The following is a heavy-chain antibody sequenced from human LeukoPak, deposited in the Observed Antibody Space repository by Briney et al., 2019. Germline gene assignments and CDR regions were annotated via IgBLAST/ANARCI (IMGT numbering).Heavy chain of an antibody. Sequence: GSLRLSCAARGFPFSSFAMVWGRQAPGKGLEWVSALSGPATRAIYADSVRGRLTISRDHLKNTLYLQMNSRRVEELAVIHCAKCRGGGGEYWHFDLWGRGILVSVSS. V-gene: IGHV3-23*01. J-gene: IGHJ2*01. CDR2: LSGPATRA. D-gene: IGHD2-15*01. CDR1: GFPFSSFA. CDR3: AKCRGGGGEYWHFDL.